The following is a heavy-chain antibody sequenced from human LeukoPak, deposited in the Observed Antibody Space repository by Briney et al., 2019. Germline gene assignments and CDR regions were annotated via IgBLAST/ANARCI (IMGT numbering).Heavy chain of an antibody. D-gene: IGHD2-15*01. V-gene: IGHV1-2*02. Sequence: GASVKVSCKASGGTFSSYAISWVRQAPGQGLEWMGWINPNSGGTNYAQKFQGRVTMTRDTSISTAYMELSRLRSDDTAVYYCARRSSRGIYYFDYWGQGTLVTVSS. CDR3: ARRSSRGIYYFDY. CDR1: GGTFSSYA. CDR2: INPNSGGT. J-gene: IGHJ4*02.